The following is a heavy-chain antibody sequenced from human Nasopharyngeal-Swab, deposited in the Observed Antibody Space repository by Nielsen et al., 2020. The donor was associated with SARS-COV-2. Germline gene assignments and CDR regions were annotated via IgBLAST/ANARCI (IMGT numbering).Heavy chain of an antibody. D-gene: IGHD3-22*01. V-gene: IGHV3-30*02. J-gene: IGHJ3*02. Sequence: GESLKISCAASGFTFSTYAMHWVRQALGKGPEWVTFIWYDGSNKEYADAVKGRFTISRDNSKNTVFLQMNSLRVEDTAVYYCATDAPGSGFALDTWGQGTMATVLS. CDR3: ATDAPGSGFALDT. CDR2: IWYDGSNK. CDR1: GFTFSTYA.